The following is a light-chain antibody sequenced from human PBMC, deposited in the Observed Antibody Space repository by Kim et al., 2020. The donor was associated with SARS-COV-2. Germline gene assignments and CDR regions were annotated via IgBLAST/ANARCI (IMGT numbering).Light chain of an antibody. CDR1: SSNIGAGYE. Sequence: QSVLTQPPSVSGAPGQRVTISCTASSSNIGAGYEVHWYQQHPGTAPKLLIFRNNERPSGIPERFSGSKAGTSASLAITGLQPEDEADYFCQSTDSSLSGSRVFGGGTKVTV. CDR2: RNN. CDR3: QSTDSSLSGSRV. J-gene: IGLJ3*02. V-gene: IGLV1-40*01.